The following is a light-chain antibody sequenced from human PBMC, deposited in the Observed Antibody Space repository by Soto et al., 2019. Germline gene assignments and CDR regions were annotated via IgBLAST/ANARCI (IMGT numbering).Light chain of an antibody. J-gene: IGKJ4*01. CDR1: QSVSSY. V-gene: IGKV3-11*01. CDR3: QQRSNWPPA. CDR2: DAS. Sequence: EIVLTQSPATLSLSPGERATLSCRASQSVSSYLAWYQQKPGQAPRLLIYDASNRATGIPARFSGSGSGTDFTLTISSLEPEDVAVYDGQQRSNWPPAFGGGTKVEIK.